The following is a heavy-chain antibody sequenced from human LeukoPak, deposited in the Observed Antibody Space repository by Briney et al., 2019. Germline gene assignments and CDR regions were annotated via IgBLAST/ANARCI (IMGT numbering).Heavy chain of an antibody. J-gene: IGHJ4*02. Sequence: GGSLRLSCAASGFTVSSNYMSWVRQAPRKGLEWVSVIYSGGSTYYADSVKGRFTISRDNSKNTLYLQMNSLRAEDTAVYYCARAGYYDSSGYYFFDYWGQGTLVTVSS. D-gene: IGHD3-22*01. CDR2: IYSGGST. CDR3: ARAGYYDSSGYYFFDY. V-gene: IGHV3-66*01. CDR1: GFTVSSNY.